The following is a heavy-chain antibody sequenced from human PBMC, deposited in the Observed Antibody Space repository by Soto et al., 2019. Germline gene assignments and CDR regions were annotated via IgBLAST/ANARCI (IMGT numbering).Heavy chain of an antibody. CDR2: IIPIFGTA. CDR1: GGTFSSYA. J-gene: IGHJ6*02. D-gene: IGHD3-16*01. V-gene: IGHV1-69*01. CDR3: ARDNVXXXXLLGMGDYYYYYGXDV. Sequence: QVQLVQSGAEVKKPGSSVKVSCKASGGTFSSYAISWVRQAPGQGLEWMGGIIPIFGTANYAQKFQGRVTITADESTSTAYMELSSLRSEDTAVYYCARDNVXXXXLLGMGDYYYYYGXDVWGQGTTVXVXS.